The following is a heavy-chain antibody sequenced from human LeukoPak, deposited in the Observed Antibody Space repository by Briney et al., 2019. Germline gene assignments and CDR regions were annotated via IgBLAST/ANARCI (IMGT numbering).Heavy chain of an antibody. Sequence: GGPLRLSCAVSGFTFSGYEMIWVRQPPGKGLEWLSYITRSGSSVYYADSVKGRFTISRDNAKNSLFLQMNSLRVEDTAVYYCARDPGRNGHFDYWGQGTLVTVSS. D-gene: IGHD2-8*01. J-gene: IGHJ4*02. V-gene: IGHV3-48*03. CDR1: GFTFSGYE. CDR2: ITRSGSSV. CDR3: ARDPGRNGHFDY.